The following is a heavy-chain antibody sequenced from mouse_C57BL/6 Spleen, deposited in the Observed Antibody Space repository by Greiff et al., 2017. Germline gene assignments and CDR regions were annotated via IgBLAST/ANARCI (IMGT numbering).Heavy chain of an antibody. D-gene: IGHD1-1*01. CDR3: TQASPYGTHWYFDV. CDR2: IRLKSDNYAT. V-gene: IGHV6-3*01. CDR1: GFTFSNYW. Sequence: EVKVEESGGGLVQPGGSMKLSCVASGFTFSNYWMNWVRQSPEKGLEWVAQIRLKSDNYATNYAESVKGRFTISRDDSKSSVYLQMNNLRAEDTGIYYCTQASPYGTHWYFDVWGTGTTVTVSS. J-gene: IGHJ1*03.